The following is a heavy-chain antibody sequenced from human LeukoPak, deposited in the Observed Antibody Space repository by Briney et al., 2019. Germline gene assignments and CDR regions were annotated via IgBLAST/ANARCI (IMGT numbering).Heavy chain of an antibody. Sequence: GGSLRLSCAASGFTFSSYAMSWVRQAPGKGLEWVSALSDSGGSTYYADSVKGRFTISRDNAKNSLYLQMISLRAEDTAVYYCARDDWRRLDYWGQGTQVTVSS. J-gene: IGHJ4*02. D-gene: IGHD2-21*01. CDR3: ARDDWRRLDY. CDR2: LSDSGGST. V-gene: IGHV3-23*01. CDR1: GFTFSSYA.